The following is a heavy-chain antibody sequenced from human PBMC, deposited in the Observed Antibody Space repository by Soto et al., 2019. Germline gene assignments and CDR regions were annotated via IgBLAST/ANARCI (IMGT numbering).Heavy chain of an antibody. J-gene: IGHJ2*01. Sequence: EVQLVESGGGLVQPGGSLTLSCAVSGFTVSSNYMSWVRKAPGKGLEWVSIIYSGGTTYYADSVTGRFTISRDTSKNTLYLQMNSLSPEDTAVYYCARDRGGTAIKKGSDLWGRGTLVTVSS. CDR1: GFTVSSNY. CDR3: ARDRGGTAIKKGSDL. CDR2: IYSGGTT. V-gene: IGHV3-66*01. D-gene: IGHD2-8*02.